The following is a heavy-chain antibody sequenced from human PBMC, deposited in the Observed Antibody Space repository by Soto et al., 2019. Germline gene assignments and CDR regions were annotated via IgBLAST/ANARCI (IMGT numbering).Heavy chain of an antibody. CDR1: GFTFSNSA. Sequence: DVQLLESGGGLVQPGGSLRRSWAASGFTFSNSAMSLVRQAPGKGLEWVSAISGSGGSTYYADSVKGRFTISRDDSKNTLYVQMNSLRAEDTAVYYCAKRGEKSFDYWGQGALVTVSS. CDR2: ISGSGGST. V-gene: IGHV3-23*01. CDR3: AKRGEKSFDY. D-gene: IGHD3-10*01. J-gene: IGHJ4*02.